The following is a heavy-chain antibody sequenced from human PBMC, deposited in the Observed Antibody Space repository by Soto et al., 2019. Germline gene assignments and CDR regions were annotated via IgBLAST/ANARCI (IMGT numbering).Heavy chain of an antibody. D-gene: IGHD3-9*01. CDR1: GGSISSSNYY. J-gene: IGHJ4*02. Sequence: QLQLQESGPGLVKPSEALSLTCTVSGGSISSSNYYWGWIHQPPGKGLEWIGSIYYSGSTYYNPSLKRRVTISIDKSKNQFSLKLSSLTAADTAVYYCARLEGLATISYYFDFWGQGTLVTVSS. CDR2: IYYSGST. V-gene: IGHV4-39*01. CDR3: ARLEGLATISYYFDF.